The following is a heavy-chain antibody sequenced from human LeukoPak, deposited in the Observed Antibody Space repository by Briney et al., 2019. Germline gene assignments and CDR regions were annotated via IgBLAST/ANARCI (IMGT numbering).Heavy chain of an antibody. CDR1: GGTFSSYA. CDR3: ARGQQTTLWFDP. CDR2: TIPILGIA. Sequence: SVKVSCKASGGTFSSYAISWVRQAPGQGLEWMGRTIPILGIANYAQKFQGRVAITADKSTSTAYMELSSLRSEDTAVYYCARGQQTTLWFDPWGQGTLVTVSS. J-gene: IGHJ5*02. V-gene: IGHV1-69*04. D-gene: IGHD6-13*01.